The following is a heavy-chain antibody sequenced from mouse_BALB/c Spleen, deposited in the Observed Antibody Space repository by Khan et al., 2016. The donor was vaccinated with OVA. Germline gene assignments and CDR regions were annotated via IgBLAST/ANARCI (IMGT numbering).Heavy chain of an antibody. J-gene: IGHJ3*01. CDR2: ISSLAYTI. CDR3: ARGRAWFAY. CDR1: GFTFSDYG. V-gene: IGHV5-15*02. Sequence: EVELVESGGGLVQPGGSRKLSCVASGFTFSDYGMAWVRQAPGKGPEWVAFISSLAYTIYYADTVTGRFTISREHAKNTLYLEMSSLRSEDTAMYYCARGRAWFAYWGQGTLVTVSA.